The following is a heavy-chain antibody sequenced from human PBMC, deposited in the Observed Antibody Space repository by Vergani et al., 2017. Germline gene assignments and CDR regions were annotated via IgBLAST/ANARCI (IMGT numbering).Heavy chain of an antibody. J-gene: IGHJ4*02. CDR1: GESLRSGSHY. V-gene: IGHV4-61*02. CDR2: IHTGGST. Sequence: QAQLQESGPRLVKPSQTLSLPCTVSGESLRSGSHYWSWILQPAGKGPEWIGHIHTGGSTDLNPSFKSRVSISVDTSKSQFSLKLNSVTDADTAVYYCARARPYCTSGSCPAIWGQGTLVTVSS. D-gene: IGHD2-15*01. CDR3: ARARPYCTSGSCPAI.